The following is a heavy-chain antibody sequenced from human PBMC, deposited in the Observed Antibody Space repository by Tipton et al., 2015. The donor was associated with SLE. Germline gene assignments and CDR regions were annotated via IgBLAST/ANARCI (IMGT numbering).Heavy chain of an antibody. CDR2: ISGRGTST. CDR3: AKDESSVTSWYFDR. J-gene: IGHJ2*01. V-gene: IGHV3-23*01. Sequence: SLRLSCAASGFTFDNYAMMWVRQAPGKGLEWVSVISGRGTSTYYADSVKGRFTISRDNSKNTLYLQMNSLRAEDTAVYYCAKDESSVTSWYFDRWGRGALVTVSS. CDR1: GFTFDNYA.